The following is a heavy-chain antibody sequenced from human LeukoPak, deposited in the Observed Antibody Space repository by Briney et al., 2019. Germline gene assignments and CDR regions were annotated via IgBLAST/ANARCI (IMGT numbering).Heavy chain of an antibody. CDR3: VKVGDSGYGEYYQH. J-gene: IGHJ1*01. D-gene: IGHD5-12*01. V-gene: IGHV3-64D*06. Sequence: PGGSLRLSCSASGFTFRDYPIHWVRQAPGEGLQYVSAISSAGGTTYYADSVRGGFTISRDNPKNTLYLQMSSLRAEDTALYYCVKVGDSGYGEYYQHWGQGTLVTVSS. CDR1: GFTFRDYP. CDR2: ISSAGGTT.